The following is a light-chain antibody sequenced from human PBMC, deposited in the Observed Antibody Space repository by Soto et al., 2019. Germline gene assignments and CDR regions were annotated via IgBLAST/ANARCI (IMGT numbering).Light chain of an antibody. Sequence: EIVLTQSPATLSVSPGERATLSCRASQSVSSSLAWYQQRPGQAPRLLIYGATTRATGIPARFSGSGSGTEFTLTISSLQSEDLAVYYCQQYSNWPPFTFGPGTKVDIK. CDR1: QSVSSS. CDR3: QQYSNWPPFT. J-gene: IGKJ3*01. V-gene: IGKV3-15*01. CDR2: GAT.